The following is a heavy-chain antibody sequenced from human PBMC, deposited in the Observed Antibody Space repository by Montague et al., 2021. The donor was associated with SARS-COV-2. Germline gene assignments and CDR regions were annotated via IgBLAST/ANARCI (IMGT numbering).Heavy chain of an antibody. CDR2: ITSRTTTI. CDR1: GFNFSSYD. V-gene: IGHV3-48*02. Sequence: SLRLSCAASGFNFSSYDMNWVRQAPGKGLEWISYITSRTTTIYYADSVKCRFTISRDNAKNSLYLQMNGLRDDDTAVYYCATDLCTASGCSDDAFHIWGQGTMVTISS. D-gene: IGHD2-8*02. J-gene: IGHJ3*02. CDR3: ATDLCTASGCSDDAFHI.